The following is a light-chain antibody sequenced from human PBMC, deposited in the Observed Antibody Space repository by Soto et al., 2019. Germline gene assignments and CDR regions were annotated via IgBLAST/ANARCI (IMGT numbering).Light chain of an antibody. CDR1: SSDVGGYNY. CDR2: DVS. Sequence: QSALTQPASVSGSPGQSITISCTGTSSDVGGYNYVSWYQQHPGKAPKLMIYDVSNRPSGVSNRFSGSKPGNTASLTISGLQAEDEADYCCSSYTSSSTLVVFGTGTKLTVL. CDR3: SSYTSSSTLVV. V-gene: IGLV2-14*01. J-gene: IGLJ1*01.